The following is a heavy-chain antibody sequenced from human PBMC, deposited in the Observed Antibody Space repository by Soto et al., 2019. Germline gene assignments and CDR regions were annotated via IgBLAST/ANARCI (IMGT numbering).Heavy chain of an antibody. D-gene: IGHD3-10*01. CDR3: ARSVRPLSWFDY. CDR2: IKKDGSEK. CDR1: GFTFSRYW. J-gene: IGHJ5*01. Sequence: PGGSLRLSCAASGFTFSRYWMTWVRQAPGKGLQWVGKIKKDGSEKYYVDSVKGRFTISRENAENSVHLQMDSLSVEDTAVYYCARSVRPLSWFDYWGQGTLVTVSS. V-gene: IGHV3-7*01.